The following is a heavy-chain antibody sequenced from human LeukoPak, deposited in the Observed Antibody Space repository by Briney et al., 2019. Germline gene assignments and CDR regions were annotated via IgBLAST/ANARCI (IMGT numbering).Heavy chain of an antibody. Sequence: SETLSLTCTVSGGSISSDSYYWAWIRQPPGKGLEWIASIYYSGSTYYNPSLKSRVTISVDTSRNQFSLKLSSVTAADTAVYYCARYDSSGWSPFDYWGQGTLVTVSS. J-gene: IGHJ4*02. CDR1: GGSISSDSYY. D-gene: IGHD6-19*01. CDR3: ARYDSSGWSPFDY. CDR2: IYYSGST. V-gene: IGHV4-39*01.